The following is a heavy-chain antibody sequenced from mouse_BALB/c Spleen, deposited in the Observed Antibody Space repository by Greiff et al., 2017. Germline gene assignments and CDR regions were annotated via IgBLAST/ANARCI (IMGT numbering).Heavy chain of an antibody. CDR1: GFTFSSYA. V-gene: IGHV5-6-5*01. Sequence: DVKLVESGGGLVKPGGSLKLSCAASGFTFSSYAMSWVRQTPEKRLEWVASISSGGSTYYPDSVKGRFTISRDNARNTLYLQMSSLRSEDTAMYYCARETTVVEDYWGQGTTLTVS. CDR3: ARETTVVEDY. D-gene: IGHD1-1*01. J-gene: IGHJ2*01. CDR2: ISSGGST.